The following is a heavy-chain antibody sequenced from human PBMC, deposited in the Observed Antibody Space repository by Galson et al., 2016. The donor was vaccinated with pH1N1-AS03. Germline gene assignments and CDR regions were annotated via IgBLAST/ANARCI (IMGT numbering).Heavy chain of an antibody. CDR2: IAWNSGIT. D-gene: IGHD5-12*01. V-gene: IGHV3-9*01. Sequence: SLRISCAASGFTFHDYAMHWVRQAPGKGPEWVSGIAWNSGITGYGDSVKGRLTLIRDNAKKSLYLQMNSMKHEDTALYYCARAFGSGSEAGLLDFWGQGTLVTVSS. CDR3: ARAFGSGSEAGLLDF. J-gene: IGHJ4*02. CDR1: GFTFHDYA.